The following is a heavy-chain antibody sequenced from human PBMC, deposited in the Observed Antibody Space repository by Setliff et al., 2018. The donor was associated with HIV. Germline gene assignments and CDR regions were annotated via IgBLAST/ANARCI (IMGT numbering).Heavy chain of an antibody. V-gene: IGHV4-39*07. CDR2: IYYSGST. CDR1: GETIRNGFYY. CDR3: ARGGGPDTNFDS. J-gene: IGHJ4*02. Sequence: SLTCTVSGETIRNGFYYWHWMRQPPGKGLEWIGSIYYSGSTHYKSSLKSRVTISVDTSKNQFSLRLSSVTAADTAVYYCARGGGPDTNFDSWGRGTLVTRLL.